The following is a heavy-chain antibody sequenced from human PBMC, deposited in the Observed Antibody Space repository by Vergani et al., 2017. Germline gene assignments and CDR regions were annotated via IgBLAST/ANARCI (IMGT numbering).Heavy chain of an antibody. V-gene: IGHV1-69*04. CDR3: ARAPYDYVWGSYQYFDY. CDR1: GGTFSSYA. J-gene: IGHJ4*02. CDR2: IIPILGIA. Sequence: QVQLVQSGAEVKKPGSSVKVSCKASGGTFSSYAISWVRQAPGQGLEWMGRIIPILGIANYAQKFQGRVTITADKSTSTAYMELSSLRSEDTAVYYCARAPYDYVWGSYQYFDYWGQGTLVTVSS. D-gene: IGHD3-16*02.